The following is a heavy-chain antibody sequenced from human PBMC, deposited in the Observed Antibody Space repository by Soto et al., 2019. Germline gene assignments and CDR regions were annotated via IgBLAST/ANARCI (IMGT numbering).Heavy chain of an antibody. CDR3: ARQGGACSSSSCYWRGWFDP. CDR1: GYSFSSYW. Sequence: EVQLVQSGAEVKKPGESLRISCKGSGYSFSSYWITWVRQMPGKGLEWMGRIDPSDSYTNYSPSFQDHVTISADKSISTAYLQWSSLKASDTAIYYCARQGGACSSSSCYWRGWFDPWGQGTLVTVSS. V-gene: IGHV5-10-1*01. CDR2: IDPSDSYT. D-gene: IGHD2-2*01. J-gene: IGHJ5*02.